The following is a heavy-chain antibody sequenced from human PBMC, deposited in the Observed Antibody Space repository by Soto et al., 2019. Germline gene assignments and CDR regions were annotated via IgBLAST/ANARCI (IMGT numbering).Heavy chain of an antibody. Sequence: PSETLSLTCAVYGGSFSGYYWSWIRQPPGKGLEWIGEINHSGSTNYNPSLKSRVTISVDTSKNQFSLKLSSVTAADTAVYYCARDAARNYYDSSGSYRPDAFDIWGQGTMLTVSS. J-gene: IGHJ3*02. D-gene: IGHD3-22*01. CDR2: INHSGST. CDR1: GGSFSGYY. CDR3: ARDAARNYYDSSGSYRPDAFDI. V-gene: IGHV4-34*01.